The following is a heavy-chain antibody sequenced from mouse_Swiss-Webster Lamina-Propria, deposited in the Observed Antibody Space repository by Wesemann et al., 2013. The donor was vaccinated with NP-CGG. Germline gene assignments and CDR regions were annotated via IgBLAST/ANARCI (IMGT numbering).Heavy chain of an antibody. CDR3: ATLYGNYEYYAMDY. Sequence: QIQLVQSGPELKKPGETVKISCKASGYTFTNYGMNWVKQAPGKGLKWMGWINTYTGEPTYADDFKGRFAFSLETSASTAYLQINNLKNEDMATYFCATLYGNYEYYAMDYWGQGTSVTVSS. D-gene: IGHD2-1*01. CDR2: INTYTGEP. V-gene: IGHV9-1*02. CDR1: GYTFTNYG. J-gene: IGHJ4*01.